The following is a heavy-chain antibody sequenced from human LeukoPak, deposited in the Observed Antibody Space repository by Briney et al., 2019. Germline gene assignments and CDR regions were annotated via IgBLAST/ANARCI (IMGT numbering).Heavy chain of an antibody. Sequence: GGSLRLSCAASGFTVSSNYMSWVRQAPGKGLEWVSVIYSGGSTYYADSVKGRLTISRDNSKNTLYLQMNSLRAEDTAVYYCAIGGSSSGRDFDYWGQGTLVTVSS. CDR2: IYSGGST. V-gene: IGHV3-53*01. CDR3: AIGGSSSGRDFDY. CDR1: GFTVSSNY. J-gene: IGHJ4*02. D-gene: IGHD6-6*01.